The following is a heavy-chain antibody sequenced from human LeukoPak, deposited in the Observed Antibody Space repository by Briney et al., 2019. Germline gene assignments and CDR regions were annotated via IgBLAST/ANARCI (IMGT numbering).Heavy chain of an antibody. J-gene: IGHJ4*02. V-gene: IGHV3-21*01. Sequence: GGSLRLSCAASGFPFSSYTMNWVRQAPGKGLEWVSSMRSSTSSIYYADSVKGRFTISRDNSKNTLYLQMNSLRAEDTAVYYCARGVQLTFDYWGQGTLVTVSS. CDR2: MRSSTSSI. CDR3: ARGVQLTFDY. D-gene: IGHD5-18*01. CDR1: GFPFSSYT.